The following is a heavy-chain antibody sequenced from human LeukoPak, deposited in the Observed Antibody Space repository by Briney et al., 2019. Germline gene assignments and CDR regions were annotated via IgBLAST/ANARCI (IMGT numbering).Heavy chain of an antibody. CDR1: GYSFTNYW. CDR2: IYPGDSDT. D-gene: IGHD1-26*01. V-gene: IGHV5-51*01. J-gene: IGHJ2*01. CDR3: ARPDPPSRREPHWYFGL. Sequence: GESLKISCKGSGYSFTNYWIGWVRQMPGKGLEWMGIIYPGDSDTRYSPSFQGQVTISADKSISTAYLQWGSLKASDTAMYYFARPDPPSRREPHWYFGLWGRGTLVTV.